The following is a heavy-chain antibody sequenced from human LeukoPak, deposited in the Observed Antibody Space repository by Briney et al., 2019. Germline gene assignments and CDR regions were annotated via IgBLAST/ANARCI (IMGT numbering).Heavy chain of an antibody. CDR3: AKDWPSEWQQLPDYDAFDI. CDR2: IKEDGSEK. J-gene: IGHJ3*02. V-gene: IGHV3-7*01. Sequence: RGSLRVSCAASGFTFSSYWMSWVRQTPQKGLEWVANIKEDGSEKYYVDSVKGRFTISRENTKNSLYLQMNSLRADDTAVYYCAKDWPSEWQQLPDYDAFDIWGQGTMVTVSS. CDR1: GFTFSSYW. D-gene: IGHD6-13*01.